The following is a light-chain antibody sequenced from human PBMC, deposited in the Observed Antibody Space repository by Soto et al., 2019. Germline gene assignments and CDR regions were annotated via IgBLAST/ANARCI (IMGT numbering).Light chain of an antibody. Sequence: EIVLTQSPGTLSLSPGERATVSCRASQSVSSRSLAWYQQKPGQAPRLLIYVVSRRATGIPDRFSGSGSGTDFTLTIGGLEHEDFAVYFCQQYGNSPWTFGQGTRVEVK. V-gene: IGKV3-20*01. CDR1: QSVSSRS. CDR3: QQYGNSPWT. J-gene: IGKJ1*01. CDR2: VVS.